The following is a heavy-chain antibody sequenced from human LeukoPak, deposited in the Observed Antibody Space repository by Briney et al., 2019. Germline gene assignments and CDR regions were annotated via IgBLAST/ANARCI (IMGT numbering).Heavy chain of an antibody. CDR2: IYTSGST. CDR1: GGSISGYY. D-gene: IGHD3-10*01. CDR3: ARDNHYYGSGSYWFDP. V-gene: IGHV4-4*07. Sequence: PSETLSLTCTVSGGSISGYYWSWIRQPAGKGLEWIGRIYTSGSTNYNPSLKSRVTMSVDTSKNQFSLKLSSVTAADTAVYYCARDNHYYGSGSYWFDPWGQGTLVTVSS. J-gene: IGHJ5*02.